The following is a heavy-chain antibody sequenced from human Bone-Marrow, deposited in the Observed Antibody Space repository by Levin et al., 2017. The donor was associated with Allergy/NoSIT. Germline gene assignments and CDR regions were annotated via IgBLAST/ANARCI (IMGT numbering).Heavy chain of an antibody. V-gene: IGHV3-64D*06. D-gene: IGHD6-13*01. CDR3: VKDLVSALERIAAAGAAFDI. CDR1: GFTFSSYA. Sequence: GGSLRLSCSASGFTFSSYAMHWVRQAPGKGLEYVSAISSNGGSTYYADSVKGRFTISRDNSKNTLYLQMSSLRAEDTAVYYCVKDLVSALERIAAAGAAFDIWGQGTMVTVSS. CDR2: ISSNGGST. J-gene: IGHJ3*02.